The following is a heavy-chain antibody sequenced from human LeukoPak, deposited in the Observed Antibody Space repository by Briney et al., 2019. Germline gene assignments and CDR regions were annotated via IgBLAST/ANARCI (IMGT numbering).Heavy chain of an antibody. CDR1: GYTFTGYY. D-gene: IGHD2-2*01. CDR3: AKRYCSSPNCYANFDY. Sequence: ASVKVSCKASGYTFTGYYMHWVRQAPGQGLEWMGWINPNSGDTNYAQKFQGRVTMTRDTSISTAYMELSRLTSDDTAVYYCAKRYCSSPNCYANFDYWGQGTLVTVSS. CDR2: INPNSGDT. J-gene: IGHJ4*02. V-gene: IGHV1-2*02.